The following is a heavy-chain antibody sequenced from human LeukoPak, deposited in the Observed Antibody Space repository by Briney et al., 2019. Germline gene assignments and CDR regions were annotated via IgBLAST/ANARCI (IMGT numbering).Heavy chain of an antibody. Sequence: GGSLRLSCAASGFTFSDYYMSWIRQAPGKGLEWVSYIGTSGSSIYYADSVKGRFTISRDNAKKSAYLQMSSLRAEDTAVYYCARVGRAITAAGFGAFDIWGQRAMVIVSS. CDR2: IGTSGSSI. CDR3: ARVGRAITAAGFGAFDI. V-gene: IGHV3-11*01. J-gene: IGHJ3*02. D-gene: IGHD6-13*01. CDR1: GFTFSDYY.